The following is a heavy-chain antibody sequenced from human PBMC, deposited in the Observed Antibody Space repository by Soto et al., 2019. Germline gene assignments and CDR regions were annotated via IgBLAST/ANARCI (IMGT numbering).Heavy chain of an antibody. D-gene: IGHD1-26*01. CDR1: GFSFRSDW. V-gene: IGHV3-7*04. CDR3: SGGVGDAI. J-gene: IGHJ4*02. CDR2: TNQDGSEK. Sequence: EDQLVESGGGLVQPGGSLRLTCAVSGFSFRSDWMNWVRQAPGKGLEWVAHTNQDGSEKYYLDSVKGRFTIFRDNAKNSLYLQMNSLRREETAVYYCSGGVGDAIWGQGTLVTVSS.